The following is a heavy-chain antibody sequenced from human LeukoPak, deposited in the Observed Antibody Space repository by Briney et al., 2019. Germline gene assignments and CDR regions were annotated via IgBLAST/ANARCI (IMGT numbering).Heavy chain of an antibody. CDR2: IKQDGSEK. D-gene: IGHD6-19*01. V-gene: IGHV3-7*01. CDR3: AREEESSGWYLVSAFDI. J-gene: IGHJ3*02. Sequence: GGSLRLSCAASGFTFSSHWMSWVRQAPGKGLEWVANIKQDGSEKYYVDSVKGRFTISRDNAKSSLYLQMNSLRAEDTAVYYCAREEESSGWYLVSAFDIWGQGTMVTVSS. CDR1: GFTFSSHW.